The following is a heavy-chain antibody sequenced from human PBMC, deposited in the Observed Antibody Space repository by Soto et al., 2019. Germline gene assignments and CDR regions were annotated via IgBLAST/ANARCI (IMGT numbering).Heavy chain of an antibody. V-gene: IGHV4-59*08. CDR1: GGSISSYY. CDR2: IYYSEST. J-gene: IGHJ6*02. CDR3: ARTIFGVVITTPLYYYGMDV. Sequence: SETLSLTCTVSGGSISSYYWSWIRQPPGKGLEWIGYIYYSESTYYNPSLKSRVTISVDTSKNQFSLKLSSVTAADTAVYYCARTIFGVVITTPLYYYGMDVWGQGTTVTVSS. D-gene: IGHD3-3*01.